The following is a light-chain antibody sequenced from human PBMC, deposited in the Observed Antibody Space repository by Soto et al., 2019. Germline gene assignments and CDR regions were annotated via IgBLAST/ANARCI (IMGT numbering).Light chain of an antibody. J-gene: IGLJ1*01. CDR3: QSSDSRLSGSDV. V-gene: IGLV1-40*01. CDR2: GDS. Sequence: QSVLTQPPSVSGAPGQRVTISCTGSSSNIGAGYDVNWYQQLPGTAPKLLIFGDSNRPSGVPDRFSGSKSGTSASLAITGLQAADEADYYCQSSDSRLSGSDVFGTETKLTVL. CDR1: SSNIGAGYD.